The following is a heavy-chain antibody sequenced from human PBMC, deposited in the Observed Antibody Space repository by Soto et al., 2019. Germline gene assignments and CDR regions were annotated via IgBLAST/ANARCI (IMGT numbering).Heavy chain of an antibody. CDR2: ISYDGSNK. V-gene: IGHV3-30-3*01. Sequence: QVQLVESGGGVVQPGRPLRLSCAASGFTFSSYAMHWVRQAPGKGLEWVAVISYDGSNKYYADSVKGRFTISRDNSKNTLYLQMNSLRAEDTAVYYSARDEIRFSWGYGMDVWGQGTTVTVSS. CDR3: ARDEIRFSWGYGMDV. J-gene: IGHJ6*02. D-gene: IGHD3-3*01. CDR1: GFTFSSYA.